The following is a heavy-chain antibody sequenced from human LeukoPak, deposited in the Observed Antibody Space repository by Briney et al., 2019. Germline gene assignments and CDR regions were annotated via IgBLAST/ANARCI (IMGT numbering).Heavy chain of an antibody. CDR1: GYSISSGYY. CDR3: ARAYSSSWYWNWFDP. J-gene: IGHJ5*02. V-gene: IGHV4-38-2*02. D-gene: IGHD6-13*01. CDR2: IYGIGST. Sequence: SETLSLTCTVSGYSISSGYYWGWIRQPPGKGLEWIGSIYGIGSTYYNPSLKSRVTISVDTSKNQFSLKVSSVSAADTAVYYCARAYSSSWYWNWFDPWGQGTLVTVSS.